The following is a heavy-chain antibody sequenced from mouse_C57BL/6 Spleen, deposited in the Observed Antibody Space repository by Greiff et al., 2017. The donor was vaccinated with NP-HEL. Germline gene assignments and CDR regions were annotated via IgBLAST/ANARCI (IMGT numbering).Heavy chain of an antibody. CDR2: IWWDDDK. CDR3: ARVRSHYGSSPYYAVDY. J-gene: IGHJ4*01. V-gene: IGHV8-8*01. D-gene: IGHD1-1*01. Sequence: VKLKVSGPGILQPSQTLSLSCSFSGFSLSTFGMGVGWIRPPSGQGLEWLAHIWWDDDKYYNPALKSRLTISKESSQNQVFLKIANVDTADTATYYCARVRSHYGSSPYYAVDYWGQGTSVTVSS. CDR1: GFSLSTFGMG.